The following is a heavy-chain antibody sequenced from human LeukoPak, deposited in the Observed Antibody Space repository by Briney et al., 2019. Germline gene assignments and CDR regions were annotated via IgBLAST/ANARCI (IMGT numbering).Heavy chain of an antibody. D-gene: IGHD3-10*01. J-gene: IGHJ4*02. Sequence: SETLSLTCAVYGESFSGFYWSWIRQPPGKGLEWIGEINHSGSTNYNPSLKRRVTISTDAPKNQFSLKLNSVTAADTAVYYCARGEGSGSYYPYFDFWGQGTLVTVSS. V-gene: IGHV4-34*01. CDR2: INHSGST. CDR1: GESFSGFY. CDR3: ARGEGSGSYYPYFDF.